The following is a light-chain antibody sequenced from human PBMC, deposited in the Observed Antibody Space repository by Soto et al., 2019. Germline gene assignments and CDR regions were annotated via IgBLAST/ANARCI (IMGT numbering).Light chain of an antibody. CDR2: GTF. V-gene: IGKV3-15*01. J-gene: IGKJ1*01. CDR3: QQYNNWPWT. CDR1: QSVTTK. Sequence: EIVMTQSPATLSVSPGEGVTLSCRASQSVTTKLAWYQQKPGQAPRLLIHGTFTRATGIPARFSGSGSGTEFTLTISTLQSEDFAVYYCQQYNNWPWTFGQGTKVDI.